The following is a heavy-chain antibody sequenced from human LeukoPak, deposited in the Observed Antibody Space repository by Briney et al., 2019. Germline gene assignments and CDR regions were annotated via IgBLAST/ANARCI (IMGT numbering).Heavy chain of an antibody. CDR1: GGSISSRSYY. D-gene: IGHD5-12*01. CDR2: IYYSGSS. Sequence: SETLSLTCTVSGGSISSRSYYWGWIRQPPGKGLEWIGSIYYSGSSYYNPSLNSRVTISVDTSKKQFSLKLTSVTAADTAVYHCARGSSSGTSGHDAFDIWGQGTMVTVSS. CDR3: ARGSSSGTSGHDAFDI. V-gene: IGHV4-39*07. J-gene: IGHJ3*02.